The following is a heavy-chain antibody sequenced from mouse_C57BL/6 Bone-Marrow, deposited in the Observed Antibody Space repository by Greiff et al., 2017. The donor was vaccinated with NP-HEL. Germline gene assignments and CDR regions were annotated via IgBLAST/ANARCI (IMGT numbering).Heavy chain of an antibody. CDR1: GFTFSDFY. Sequence: EVQVVESGGGLVQSGRSLRLSCATSGFTFSDFYMEWVRQAPGKGLEWIAASRNKANDYTTEYSASVKGRFIVSRDTSQSILYLQMNALRAEDTAIYYCARDGDGYYWYFDVWGTGTTVTVSS. J-gene: IGHJ1*03. CDR2: SRNKANDYTT. CDR3: ARDGDGYYWYFDV. D-gene: IGHD2-3*01. V-gene: IGHV7-1*01.